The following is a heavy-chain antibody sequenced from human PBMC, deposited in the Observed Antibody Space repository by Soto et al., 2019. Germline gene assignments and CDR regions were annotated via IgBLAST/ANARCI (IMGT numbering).Heavy chain of an antibody. J-gene: IGHJ4*02. CDR1: GFTFSRYA. CDR3: AKGRDYDDCYFDF. V-gene: IGHV3-23*01. Sequence: EVQLLESGGGLVQPGGSLRLSCAASGFTFSRYAMTWVRQAPGKGLEWVSTITGSGGTTYYADSVKGRFTISRDNSRTTLSLEMNSLRAEDTDVYYCAKGRDYDDCYFDFWGQGTLVTVSS. D-gene: IGHD4-17*01. CDR2: ITGSGGTT.